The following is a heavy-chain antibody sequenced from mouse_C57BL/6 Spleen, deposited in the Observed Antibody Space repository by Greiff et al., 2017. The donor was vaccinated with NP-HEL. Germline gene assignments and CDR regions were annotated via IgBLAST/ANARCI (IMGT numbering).Heavy chain of an antibody. D-gene: IGHD1-1*01. CDR1: GYTFTSYW. CDR3: ALIYYYGSSYVFAY. J-gene: IGHJ3*01. CDR2: IDPSDSYT. Sequence: VQLQQPGAELVMPGASVKLSCKASGYTFTSYWMHWVKQRPGQGLEWIGEIDPSDSYTNYNQKFKGKSTLTVDKSSSTAYMQLSSLTSEDSAVYYCALIYYYGSSYVFAYWGQGTLVTVSA. V-gene: IGHV1-69*01.